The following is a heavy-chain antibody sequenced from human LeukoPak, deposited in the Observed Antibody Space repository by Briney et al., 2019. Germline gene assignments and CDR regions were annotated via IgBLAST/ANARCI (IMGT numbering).Heavy chain of an antibody. Sequence: PGGSLRLSCAASGFTFDDYAMHWVRQAPGKGLEWVSGISWNSGSKGYADSVKSRFTISRDNAKNSLYLQMNSLRAEDTALYYCAKSYQLLTSDAFDIWGQGTMVTVSS. CDR3: AKSYQLLTSDAFDI. V-gene: IGHV3-9*01. CDR1: GFTFDDYA. D-gene: IGHD2-2*01. CDR2: ISWNSGSK. J-gene: IGHJ3*02.